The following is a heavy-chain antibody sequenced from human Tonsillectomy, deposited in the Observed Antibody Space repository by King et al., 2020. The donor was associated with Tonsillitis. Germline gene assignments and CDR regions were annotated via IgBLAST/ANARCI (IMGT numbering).Heavy chain of an antibody. CDR3: AKGGYYDSSGPFDY. CDR2: XXXXGXXX. D-gene: IGHD3-22*01. V-gene: IGHV3-23*04. J-gene: IGHJ4*02. CDR1: GFTFSSYA. Sequence: VQLVESGGGLVQPGGSLRLSCAASGFTFSSYAMSWVXXAPGKGXXXVXXXXXXGXXXYXXNXXXXRFXISRXXSXNTLYXXMXXXRAEDTAVYYCAKGGYYDSSGPFDYWGQGTLVTVSS.